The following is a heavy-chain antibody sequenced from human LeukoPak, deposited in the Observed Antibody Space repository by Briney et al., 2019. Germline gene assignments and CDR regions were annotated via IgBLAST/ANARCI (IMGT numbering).Heavy chain of an antibody. D-gene: IGHD4-23*01. CDR2: IWYDGSNK. CDR1: GFTFSSYG. CDR3: ARVVGSYDYGGNQGSDY. J-gene: IGHJ4*02. V-gene: IGHV3-33*01. Sequence: GRSLRLSCAASGFTFSSYGMHWVRQAPGKGLEWVAVIWYDGSNKYYADSVKGRFTISRDNSKNTLYLQMNSLRAEDTAVYYCARVVGSYDYGGNQGSDYWGQGTLVTVSS.